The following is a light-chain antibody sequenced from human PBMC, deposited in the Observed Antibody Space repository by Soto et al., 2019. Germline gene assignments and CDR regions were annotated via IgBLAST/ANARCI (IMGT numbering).Light chain of an antibody. Sequence: IQMTQSPSTLSASVGDRVTITCRASQSISSWLAWYQQTPGKAPKLLIYDASSLESGVPSRFSGSGSGTEFTLTISSLQPDDFATYCCQLYNFYSRTFGQGTKVDI. CDR1: QSISSW. V-gene: IGKV1-5*01. J-gene: IGKJ1*01. CDR3: QLYNFYSRT. CDR2: DAS.